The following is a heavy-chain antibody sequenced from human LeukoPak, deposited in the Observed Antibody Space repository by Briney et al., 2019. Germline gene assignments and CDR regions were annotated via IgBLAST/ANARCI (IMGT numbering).Heavy chain of an antibody. CDR2: IKQDGSEK. J-gene: IGHJ3*02. D-gene: IGHD2-2*01. V-gene: IGHV3-7*01. Sequence: GGSLRLSRAASGFTFSSYWMSWVRQAPGKGLEWVANIKQDGSEKYYVDSVKGRFTISRDNAKNSLYLQMNSLRAEDTAVYYCAREGYCSSTSCYLDAFDIWGQGTLVTVSS. CDR1: GFTFSSYW. CDR3: AREGYCSSTSCYLDAFDI.